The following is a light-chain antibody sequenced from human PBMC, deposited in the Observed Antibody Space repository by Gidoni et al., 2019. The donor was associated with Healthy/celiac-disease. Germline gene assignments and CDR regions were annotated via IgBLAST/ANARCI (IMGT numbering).Light chain of an antibody. CDR1: QSISSY. CDR3: QQSYSTPRIT. Sequence: DIQMTQSPSSLPASVGDRVTITCRASQSISSYLNWYQQKPGKAPKLLIYAASSLQSGVPSRFSGSGSGTDFTLTISSLQPEDFATYYCQQSYSTPRITFGQGTRLEIK. V-gene: IGKV1-39*01. CDR2: AAS. J-gene: IGKJ5*01.